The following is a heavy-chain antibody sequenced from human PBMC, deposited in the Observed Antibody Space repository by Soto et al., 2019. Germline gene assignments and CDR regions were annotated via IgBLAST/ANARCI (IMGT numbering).Heavy chain of an antibody. V-gene: IGHV4-59*01. J-gene: IGHJ4*02. CDR1: GGSISSYY. CDR3: ARTLYSYGPRFDY. Sequence: SETLSLTCTVSGGSISSYYWSWIRQPPGKGLEWIGYIYYSGSTNYNPSLKSRVTISVDTSKNQFSLKLSSVTAADTAVYYCARTLYSYGPRFDYWGQGTLVTVSA. D-gene: IGHD5-18*01. CDR2: IYYSGST.